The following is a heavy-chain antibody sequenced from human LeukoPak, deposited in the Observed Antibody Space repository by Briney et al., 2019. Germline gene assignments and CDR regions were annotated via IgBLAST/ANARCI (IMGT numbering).Heavy chain of an antibody. J-gene: IGHJ4*02. V-gene: IGHV3-23*01. CDR3: AKSPPIHDTEDY. Sequence: MSXVRXXPGXXXEWVSAISGSGGSTYYADSVKGRFTISRDNSKNTLYLQMNSLRAEDTAVYYCAKSPPIHDTEDYWGQGTLVTVSS. D-gene: IGHD1-14*01. CDR2: ISGSGGST.